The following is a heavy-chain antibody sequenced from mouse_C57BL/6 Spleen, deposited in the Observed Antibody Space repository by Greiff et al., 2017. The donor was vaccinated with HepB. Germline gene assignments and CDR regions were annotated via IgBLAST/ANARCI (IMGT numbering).Heavy chain of an antibody. J-gene: IGHJ2*01. V-gene: IGHV3-6*01. CDR3: ARGEENDY. CDR2: ISYDGSN. Sequence: DVKLQESGPGLVKPSQSLSLTCSVTGYSITSGYYWNWIRQFPGNKLEWMGYISYDGSNNYNPSLKNRISITRDTSKNQFFLKLNSVTTEDTATYYCARGEENDYWGQGTTLTVSS. CDR1: GYSITSGYY.